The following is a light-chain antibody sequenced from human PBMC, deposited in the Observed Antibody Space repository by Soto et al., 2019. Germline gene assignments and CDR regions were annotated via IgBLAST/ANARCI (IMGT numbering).Light chain of an antibody. J-gene: IGKJ1*01. CDR1: QSVGSY. CDR2: DAT. CDR3: QHYNSYSEA. Sequence: VLTQSPANLSLSPGESAALSCRASQSVGSYLAWLQQVPGQAPRLLIYDATNRANGIPAKFRGSGSGTDFTLTISSLEPDDFATYYCQHYNSYSEAFGQGTKVELK. V-gene: IGKV3-11*01.